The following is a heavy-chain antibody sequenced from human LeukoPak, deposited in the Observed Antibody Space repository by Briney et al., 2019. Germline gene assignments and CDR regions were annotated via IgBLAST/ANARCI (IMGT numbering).Heavy chain of an antibody. V-gene: IGHV3-23*01. D-gene: IGHD3-22*01. J-gene: IGHJ4*02. Sequence: PGGSLRLSCAASGFTFSIYAMSWVRQAPGKGLQWVSSITSSGDGTYYADSVKGRFTISRDSSENMLYQQMNSLRVEDTAVYFCAKDRPNYYGSNGHYYRRDGDYWGQGTLVTVSS. CDR3: AKDRPNYYGSNGHYYRRDGDY. CDR1: GFTFSIYA. CDR2: ITSSGDGT.